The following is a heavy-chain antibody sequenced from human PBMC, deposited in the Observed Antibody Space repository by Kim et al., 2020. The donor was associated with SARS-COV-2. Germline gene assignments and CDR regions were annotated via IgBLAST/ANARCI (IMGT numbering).Heavy chain of an antibody. Sequence: GGSLRLSCAASGFTFDDYAMHWVRQAPGKGLEWVSGISWNSGSIGYADSVKGRFTISRDNAKNSLYLQMNSLRAEDTALYYCAKDRYCSSSSCYLYYYG. D-gene: IGHD2-2*01. CDR1: GFTFDDYA. CDR3: AKDRYCSSSSCYLYYYG. V-gene: IGHV3-9*01. CDR2: ISWNSGSI. J-gene: IGHJ6*01.